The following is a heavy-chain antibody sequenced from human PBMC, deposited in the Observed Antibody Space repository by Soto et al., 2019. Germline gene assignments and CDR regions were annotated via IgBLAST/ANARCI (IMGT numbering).Heavy chain of an antibody. CDR3: ARDPYNVLMVNAPNLYGMDV. Sequence: QVQLVQSGAEVKKPGASVKVSCKASGYTFTTYDISWVRQAPGQGLEWMGRISTYNGNTNYPLSLKGRLTMTTDTSTSTAYMELRSLRSDDTAVYYCARDPYNVLMVNAPNLYGMDVWGQGTTVTVSS. J-gene: IGHJ6*02. D-gene: IGHD2-8*01. CDR2: ISTYNGNT. CDR1: GYTFTTYD. V-gene: IGHV1-18*01.